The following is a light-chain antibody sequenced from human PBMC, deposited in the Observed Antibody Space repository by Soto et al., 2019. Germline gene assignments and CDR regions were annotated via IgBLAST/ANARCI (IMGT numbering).Light chain of an antibody. CDR3: ATWDGSLSGYV. V-gene: IGLV1-47*01. Sequence: QSVLTQPPSASGTPGQGVTISCSGSSSNIGSNSVYWYQQLPGTAPKLLIYRNNQRPSGVPDRFSGSKSGTSASLAISGLRSEDEADYYCATWDGSLSGYVFGTGTKVTVL. CDR1: SSNIGSNS. CDR2: RNN. J-gene: IGLJ1*01.